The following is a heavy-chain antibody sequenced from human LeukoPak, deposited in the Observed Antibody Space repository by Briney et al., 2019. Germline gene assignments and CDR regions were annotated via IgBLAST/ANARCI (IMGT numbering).Heavy chain of an antibody. V-gene: IGHV3-15*01. D-gene: IGHD3-3*01. CDR1: GFTFSKVW. CDR2: IKSKTDGGTI. CDR3: ATDLSELDESGYDAKYFHH. Sequence: GGSLRLSCAASGFTFSKVWMSWVRQAPGKGLEWVGRIKSKTDGGTIDYAAHVKGKFTISRDDSKDTRVQQMNSLKTEDTAVYHSATDLSELDESGYDAKYFHHWGQGTLVTVSS. J-gene: IGHJ1*01.